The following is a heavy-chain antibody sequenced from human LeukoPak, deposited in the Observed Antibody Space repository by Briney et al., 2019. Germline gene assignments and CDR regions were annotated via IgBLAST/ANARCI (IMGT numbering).Heavy chain of an antibody. CDR1: GFTFSKYA. CDR3: AKKTSEYGDASWPDY. V-gene: IGHV3-23*01. J-gene: IGHJ4*02. CDR2: ISSSGGST. D-gene: IGHD2-21*02. Sequence: GGSLRLSCAASGFTFSKYAMSWVRQAPGKGLEWVSSISSSGGSTYYADSVKGRFTISRDNSKNMLHLQMNSLRAEDTAVYYCAKKTSEYGDASWPDYWGQGTLVTVSS.